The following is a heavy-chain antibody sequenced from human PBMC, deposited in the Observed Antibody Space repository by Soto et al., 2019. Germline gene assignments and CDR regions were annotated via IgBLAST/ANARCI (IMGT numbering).Heavy chain of an antibody. D-gene: IGHD3-22*01. CDR1: RFTFSSYT. CDR3: ARDFDSSGYYGPVGAFDI. CDR2: ISSSTTYI. V-gene: IGHV3-21*03. Sequence: EVQLVESGGGLVKPGGSLRLSCSASRFTFSSYTMNWVRQAPGKGLEWVSSISSSTTYIYYADSVKGRFTISRDNAKNSLYLKVNSLRAEDTDLYYCARDFDSSGYYGPVGAFDIWGQGTMVTVSS. J-gene: IGHJ3*02.